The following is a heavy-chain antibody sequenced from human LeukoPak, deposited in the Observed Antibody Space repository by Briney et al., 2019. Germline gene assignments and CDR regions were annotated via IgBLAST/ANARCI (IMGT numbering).Heavy chain of an antibody. CDR1: GFTFSSYA. V-gene: IGHV3-23*01. CDR3: AKGNYYGSGSHFDY. CDR2: ISGSGGST. D-gene: IGHD3-10*01. Sequence: GGSLRLSCAASGFTFSSYAMSWVRQAPGKGLEWGSAISGSGGSTYYADSVKGRFTISRDNSKNTLYLQMNSLRAEDTAVYYCAKGNYYGSGSHFDYWGQGTLVTVSS. J-gene: IGHJ4*02.